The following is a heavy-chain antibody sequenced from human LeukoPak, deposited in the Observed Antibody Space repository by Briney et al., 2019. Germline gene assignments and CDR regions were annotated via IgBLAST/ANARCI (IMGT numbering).Heavy chain of an antibody. D-gene: IGHD2-15*01. J-gene: IGHJ4*02. CDR2: ISGGAGST. CDR3: AKDSGKAATIAIFDY. CDR1: GFTFSSYA. Sequence: GGSLRLSCAASGFTFSSYALFWVRQAPGKGLEGVSFISGGAGSTYYADSVKGRFTISRDNSENRLYLQMNSLRAEDTAVYYCAKDSGKAATIAIFDYWGQGTLVTVSS. V-gene: IGHV3-23*01.